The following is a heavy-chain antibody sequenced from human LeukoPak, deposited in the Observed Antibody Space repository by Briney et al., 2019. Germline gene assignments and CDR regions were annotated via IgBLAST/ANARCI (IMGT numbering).Heavy chain of an antibody. CDR2: ISSSGSTI. V-gene: IGHV3-48*03. Sequence: GGSLRLSCAASGFTFSSYEMNWVRQAPGKGLEWVSYISSSGSTIYYADSVKGRFTISRDNAKNSLYLQMNSLRAEDTAVYYCARGEGDITMIVVVIQPDAFDIWGQGTMVTVSS. CDR1: GFTFSSYE. CDR3: ARGEGDITMIVVVIQPDAFDI. J-gene: IGHJ3*02. D-gene: IGHD3-22*01.